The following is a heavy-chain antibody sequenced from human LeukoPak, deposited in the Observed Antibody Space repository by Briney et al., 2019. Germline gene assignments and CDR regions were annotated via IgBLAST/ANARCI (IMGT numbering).Heavy chain of an antibody. CDR1: GGTFSSYA. CDR2: IIPIFGTA. J-gene: IGHJ4*02. CDR3: ARDSLYGVVDY. D-gene: IGHD4-17*01. Sequence: SVKVSCKASGGTFSSYAISWVRQAPGQGLEWMGGIIPIFGTANYAQKFQGRVTMTRDTSTSTVYMYLSSLRSEDTAVYYCARDSLYGVVDYWGQGTLVTVSS. V-gene: IGHV1-69*05.